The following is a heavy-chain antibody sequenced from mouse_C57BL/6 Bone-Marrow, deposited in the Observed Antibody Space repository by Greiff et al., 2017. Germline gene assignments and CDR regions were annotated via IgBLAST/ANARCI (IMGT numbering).Heavy chain of an antibody. CDR2: IYPRSGST. J-gene: IGHJ3*01. V-gene: IGHV1-81*01. CDR3: GRSYCYGRGFAY. CDR1: GYTFTSYG. D-gene: IGHD1-1*01. Sequence: VQLHQSGAELTRPGASVKLSCKASGYTFTSYGIKWVKQRPGQGLEWIGEIYPRSGSTYYNEKFKGKATLTADTSSTTAYMQLRSLTSEYAAVYFCGRSYCYGRGFAYWGQGTLVTVSA.